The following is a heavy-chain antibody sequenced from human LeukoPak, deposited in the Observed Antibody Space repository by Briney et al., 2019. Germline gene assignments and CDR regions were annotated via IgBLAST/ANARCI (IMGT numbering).Heavy chain of an antibody. V-gene: IGHV1-2*06. CDR2: INPNSGGT. CDR3: ARESSGWYYHY. CDR1: GYTFTGYY. Sequence: ASVKVSCKASGYTFTGYYMHWVRQAPGQGLEWIGRINPNSGGTNYALKFQGRVTMTRDTSISTAYMERSRLRSDDTAVYYCARESSGWYYHYWGQGTLVTVSS. D-gene: IGHD6-19*01. J-gene: IGHJ4*02.